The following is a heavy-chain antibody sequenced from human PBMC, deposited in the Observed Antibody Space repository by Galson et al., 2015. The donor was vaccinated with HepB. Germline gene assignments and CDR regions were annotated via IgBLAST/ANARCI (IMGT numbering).Heavy chain of an antibody. CDR3: ARDLGGGSGQIDY. CDR1: GFTFSSYS. Sequence: SLRLSCAASGFTFSSYSMNWVRQAPGKGLEWVSSISSSSSYIYYADSVKGRLTISRDNAKNSLYLQMNSLRAEDTAVYYCARDLGGGSGQIDYWGQGTLVTVSS. D-gene: IGHD3-10*01. J-gene: IGHJ4*02. CDR2: ISSSSSYI. V-gene: IGHV3-21*01.